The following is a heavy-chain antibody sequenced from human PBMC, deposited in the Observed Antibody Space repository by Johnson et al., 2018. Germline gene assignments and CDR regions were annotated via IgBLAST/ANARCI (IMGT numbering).Heavy chain of an antibody. V-gene: IGHV3-30*18. D-gene: IGHD3-22*01. J-gene: IGHJ6*03. Sequence: QVQLVQSGGGVVQPGGSXRLSCAASGFTFSSYGMHWVRQAPGKGPEWVAVISYAESKKYDGASVKGRFTISRENSKNTLYLQMNSLRAEDTAVYYCAKVISGGHYYYYMDVWGKGTTVTVSS. CDR2: ISYAESKK. CDR3: AKVISGGHYYYYMDV. CDR1: GFTFSSYG.